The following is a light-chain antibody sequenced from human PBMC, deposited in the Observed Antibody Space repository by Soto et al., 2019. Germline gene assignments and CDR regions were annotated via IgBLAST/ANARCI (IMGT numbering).Light chain of an antibody. Sequence: EFVLTQSPGTLSLSPGERATVSCRASQSVGGSSLAWYQQRPGQAPRLLIYDTSKRATGIPDRFSGSGSGTDFTLTISRLEPEDFAVYYCQQYQNSPRTFGQGTKVDNK. CDR2: DTS. J-gene: IGKJ1*01. CDR1: QSVGGSS. CDR3: QQYQNSPRT. V-gene: IGKV3-20*01.